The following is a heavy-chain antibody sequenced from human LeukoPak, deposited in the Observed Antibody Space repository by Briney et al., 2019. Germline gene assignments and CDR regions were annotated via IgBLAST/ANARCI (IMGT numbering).Heavy chain of an antibody. CDR3: AREDELVDFDH. CDR2: LNPNSGGT. D-gene: IGHD2-21*01. V-gene: IGHV1-2*06. CDR1: GHTFTGYF. J-gene: IGHJ4*02. Sequence: ASVKVSCKASGHTFTGYFLVWVRQAPGQGLEWMGRLNPNSGGTNYAQNFQGRVTMTRDTSISTAYMELSRLRSDDTAVYYCAREDELVDFDHWGQGTLVTVSS.